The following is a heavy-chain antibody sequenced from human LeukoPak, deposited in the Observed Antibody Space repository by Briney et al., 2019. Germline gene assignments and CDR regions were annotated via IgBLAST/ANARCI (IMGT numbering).Heavy chain of an antibody. J-gene: IGHJ4*02. V-gene: IGHV4-34*01. CDR2: INHSGST. CDR1: GGSFSGYY. Sequence: SETLSLTCAVYGGSFSGYYWSWIRQPPGKGLEWIGEINHSGSTNYNPTLKSRVTISVDTSKNQFSLKLSSVTAADTAVYYCARGRGYFDYWGQGTLVTVSS. D-gene: IGHD3-10*01. CDR3: ARGRGYFDY.